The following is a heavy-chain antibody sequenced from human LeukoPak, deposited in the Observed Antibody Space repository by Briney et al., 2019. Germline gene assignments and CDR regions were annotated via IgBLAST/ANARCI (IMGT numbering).Heavy chain of an antibody. V-gene: IGHV1-46*01. CDR1: GYTFTSYY. CDR2: IDPSGGST. CDR3: ARDSRGYSGHIYYYYGMDV. J-gene: IGHJ6*02. D-gene: IGHD5-12*01. Sequence: ASVKVSCKASGYTFTSYYMHWVRQAPGQGLEWMGIIDPSGGSTSYAQKFQGRVTMTRDTSTSTVHMELSSLRSEDTAVYYCARDSRGYSGHIYYYYGMDVWGQGTTVTVSS.